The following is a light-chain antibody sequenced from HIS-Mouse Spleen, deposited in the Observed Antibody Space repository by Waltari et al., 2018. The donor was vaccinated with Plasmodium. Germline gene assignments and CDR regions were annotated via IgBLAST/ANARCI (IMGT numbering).Light chain of an antibody. CDR1: SDINVGSYN. Sequence: QPVLTQPPSSSASPGESARLTCTLPSDINVGSYNIYWYQQTPGGTPRYLLYYYSDSDKGNGAGVPSRFSGSKEASANTGILLISGLQSEDEADYYCMIWPSNASGVFGGGTKLTVL. CDR3: MIWPSNASGV. J-gene: IGLJ3*02. V-gene: IGLV5-37*01. CDR2: YYSDSDK.